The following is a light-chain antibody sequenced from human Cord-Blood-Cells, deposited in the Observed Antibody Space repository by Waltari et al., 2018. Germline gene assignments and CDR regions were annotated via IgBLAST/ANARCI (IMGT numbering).Light chain of an antibody. CDR1: SSDVGGYNY. CDR2: DVS. J-gene: IGLJ3*02. V-gene: IGLV2-14*01. Sequence: QSALTQPASVSGSPGQSITISCTGTSSDVGGYNYVSWYQQPPGKAPKIMIYDVSNRPAGVSNRCSGSKSGNTAALTISGLQAEDEADYYCSSYTSSSTWLFGGGTKLTVL. CDR3: SSYTSSSTWL.